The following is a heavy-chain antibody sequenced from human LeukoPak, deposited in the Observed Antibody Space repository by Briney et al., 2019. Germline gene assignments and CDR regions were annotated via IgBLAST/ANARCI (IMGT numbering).Heavy chain of an antibody. CDR3: ARTTEGYCSSASCFGFSYSYYMDV. D-gene: IGHD2-2*01. CDR2: IYYSGST. J-gene: IGHJ6*03. Sequence: PSETLSLTCTVSGGSIRSYYWSWIRQPPGMGLEWIGYIYYSGSTNYNPSLKSRVTISVDTSKNQFSLKLSSVIAADTAVYYCARTTEGYCSSASCFGFSYSYYMDVWGKGTTVTISS. V-gene: IGHV4-59*01. CDR1: GGSIRSYY.